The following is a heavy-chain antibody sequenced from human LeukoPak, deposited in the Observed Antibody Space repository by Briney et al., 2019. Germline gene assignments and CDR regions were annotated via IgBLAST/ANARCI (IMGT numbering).Heavy chain of an antibody. Sequence: GGSLRLSCAASGFTFNTYSMNWVRQAPGKGLEWISYISSSSSTIYYADSVKGRFTISRDSAKSSLYLQMNSLRAEDTAVYYCASRYCGGASCAPPSYYYYMDVWGKGTTVTVSS. CDR3: ASRYCGGASCAPPSYYYYMDV. CDR2: ISSSSSTI. D-gene: IGHD2-15*01. CDR1: GFTFNTYS. J-gene: IGHJ6*03. V-gene: IGHV3-48*01.